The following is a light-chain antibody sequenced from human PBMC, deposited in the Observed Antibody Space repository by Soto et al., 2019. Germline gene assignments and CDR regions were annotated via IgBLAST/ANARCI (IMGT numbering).Light chain of an antibody. Sequence: DIQMTQSPSTLSASVGDRVTITCRASQSISSWLAWYLQKPGKAPKLLIYDASSLESGVPPRFSGSGSGTEFTLTISSLQPDDFATYYCQQYNSYSPYTFGQGTKLEIK. V-gene: IGKV1-5*01. J-gene: IGKJ2*01. CDR2: DAS. CDR1: QSISSW. CDR3: QQYNSYSPYT.